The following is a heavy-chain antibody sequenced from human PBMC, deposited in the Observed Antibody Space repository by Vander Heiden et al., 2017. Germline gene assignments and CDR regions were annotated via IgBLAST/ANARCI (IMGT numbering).Heavy chain of an antibody. Sequence: VQLVEPGLRVVQSGQSLRLSSAATASPVRNYPLHWFRQGPGKGLEWVAVVSHDGSNEYYTDSVEGRFTISRDNSKNTLYLQMNSLRAEDRAGYYGAKGRFRGSYDFDFWGQGSLVTVSS. J-gene: IGHJ4*02. CDR1: ASPVRNYP. V-gene: IGHV3-30*18. CDR3: AKGRFRGSYDFDF. CDR2: VSHDGSNE. D-gene: IGHD3-16*01.